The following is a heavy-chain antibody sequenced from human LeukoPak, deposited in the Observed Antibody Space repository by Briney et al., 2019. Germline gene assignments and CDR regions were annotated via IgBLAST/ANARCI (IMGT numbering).Heavy chain of an antibody. CDR2: IKQDGSKK. CDR1: GFTFSSSW. CDR3: VRDKESRYFDS. J-gene: IGHJ4*02. Sequence: GGSLRLSCAASGFTFSSSWMTWVRQAPGKGLEWVANIKQDGSKKYYVDSVKGRFITSRDNAKNSLYLQMNSLRAEDTAVYYCVRDKESRYFDSWGQGTLVTVSS. V-gene: IGHV3-7*01. D-gene: IGHD3-9*01.